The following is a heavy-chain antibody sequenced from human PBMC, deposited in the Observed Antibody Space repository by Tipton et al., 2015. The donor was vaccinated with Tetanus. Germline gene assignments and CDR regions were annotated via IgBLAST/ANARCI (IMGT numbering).Heavy chain of an antibody. CDR2: ISAYNGNT. V-gene: IGHV1-18*01. Sequence: QLVQSGAEVKKPGASVKVSCKISGYTFTSYGINWVRLAPGQGLEWMGWISAYNGNTNYAQKLQGRVTMTTDTSTSTAYMELRSLRSDDTAVYYCARDRCSDVTCYFEMGGWGQGTLVTVSS. CDR1: GYTFTSYG. CDR3: ARDRCSDVTCYFEMGG. J-gene: IGHJ4*02. D-gene: IGHD2-15*01.